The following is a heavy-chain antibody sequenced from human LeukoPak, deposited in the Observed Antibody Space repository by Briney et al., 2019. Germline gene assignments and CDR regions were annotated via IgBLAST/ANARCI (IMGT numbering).Heavy chain of an antibody. CDR2: ISNDGSNK. CDR3: ARARIVSQYFDWFDP. V-gene: IGHV3-30-3*01. Sequence: GGSLRLSCAASVFTFSNYAMHWVRQAPGKGLEWVAVISNDGSNKYYADSVKGRFTISRDNSKNTLYLQMNSLRAEDTAVHFCARARIVSQYFDWFDPWGQGTLVTVSS. J-gene: IGHJ5*02. CDR1: VFTFSNYA. D-gene: IGHD3-9*01.